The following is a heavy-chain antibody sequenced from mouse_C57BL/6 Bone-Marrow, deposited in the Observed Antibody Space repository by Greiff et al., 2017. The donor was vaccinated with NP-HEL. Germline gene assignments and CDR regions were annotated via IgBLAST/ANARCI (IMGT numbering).Heavy chain of an antibody. Sequence: EVQRVESGPELVKPGASVKISCKASGYSFTGYYMNWVKQSPEKSLEWIGEINPSTGGTTYNQKFKAKATLTVDKSSSTAYMQLKSLTSEDSAVYYCARESYYYGSSPDYWGQGTTLTVSS. J-gene: IGHJ2*01. V-gene: IGHV1-42*01. CDR2: INPSTGGT. CDR1: GYSFTGYY. CDR3: ARESYYYGSSPDY. D-gene: IGHD1-1*01.